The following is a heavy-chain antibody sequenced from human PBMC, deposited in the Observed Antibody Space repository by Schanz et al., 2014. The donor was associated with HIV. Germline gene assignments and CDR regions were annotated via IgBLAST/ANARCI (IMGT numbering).Heavy chain of an antibody. CDR3: ARDWGWQLDPDPFDP. J-gene: IGHJ5*02. Sequence: EVQLVESGGGLVQPGGSLRLSCAASGFTFSSYSMNWVRQAPGKGLEWVSYISSSSTTIYYADSVKGRFTISKDNAKTSLYLQMNSLRDEDTAVYYCARDWGWQLDPDPFDPWGQGTLVTVSS. D-gene: IGHD6-6*01. V-gene: IGHV3-48*02. CDR1: GFTFSSYS. CDR2: ISSSSTTI.